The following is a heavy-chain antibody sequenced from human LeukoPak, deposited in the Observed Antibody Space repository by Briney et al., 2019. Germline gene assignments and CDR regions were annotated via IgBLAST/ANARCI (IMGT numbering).Heavy chain of an antibody. D-gene: IGHD3-22*01. CDR1: GFTFSSSA. V-gene: IGHV3-23*01. CDR3: APSGYYDSSGRDY. J-gene: IGHJ4*02. CDR2: ISGSGGST. Sequence: GGPLRLSCAASGFTFSSSAMSWVRQAPGKGLEWVSAISGSGGSTYYADSVKGRFTISRDNSKNTLYLQMNSLRAEDTAVYYCAPSGYYDSSGRDYWGQGTLVTVSS.